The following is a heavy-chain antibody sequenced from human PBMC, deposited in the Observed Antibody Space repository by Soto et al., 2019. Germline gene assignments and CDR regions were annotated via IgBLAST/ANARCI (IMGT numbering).Heavy chain of an antibody. J-gene: IGHJ6*02. CDR2: ISSSGGST. Sequence: PVGSLRLSCAASGFTFSSYAMSWVRQAPGKGLEWVSAISSSGGSTYYADSVKGRFTISRDNSKNTLFLQMNSLRAEDTALYYCAKDQMVYYYYGMDVWGQGTTVTVSS. CDR1: GFTFSSYA. V-gene: IGHV3-23*01. CDR3: AKDQMVYYYYGMDV. D-gene: IGHD2-8*01.